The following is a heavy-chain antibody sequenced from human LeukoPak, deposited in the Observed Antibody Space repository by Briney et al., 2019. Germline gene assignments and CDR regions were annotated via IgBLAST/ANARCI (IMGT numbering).Heavy chain of an antibody. CDR2: IKSKADGATT. J-gene: IGHJ4*02. CDR1: GFTFSNAW. Sequence: GGSLRLSCAASGFTFSNAWMSWVRQAPGKGLEWVGRIKSKADGATTDFAAPVKGRFTISGDDSKNTVYLQMNSLKTDDTAVYYCTTVGVAAVEHYFEYWGQGTLVTVSS. V-gene: IGHV3-15*01. CDR3: TTVGVAAVEHYFEY. D-gene: IGHD2-15*01.